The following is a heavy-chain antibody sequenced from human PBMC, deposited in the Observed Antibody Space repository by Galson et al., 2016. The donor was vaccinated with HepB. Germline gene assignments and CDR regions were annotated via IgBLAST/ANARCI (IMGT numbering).Heavy chain of an antibody. CDR2: IWYDGSKK. CDR3: ARKSDTYRYDGDF. Sequence: SLRLSCAASGFTFSNFAMHWVRQAPGGGLQWVAVIWYDGSKKYYRDSVKGRFIISRDNSRNTLNLEMKSLRADDTAVYYCARKSDTYRYDGDFWGQGTLVTVSS. D-gene: IGHD3-16*02. J-gene: IGHJ4*02. CDR1: GFTFSNFA. V-gene: IGHV3-33*01.